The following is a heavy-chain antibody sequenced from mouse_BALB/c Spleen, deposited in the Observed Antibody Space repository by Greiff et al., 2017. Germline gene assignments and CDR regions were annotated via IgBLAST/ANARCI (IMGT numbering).Heavy chain of an antibody. V-gene: IGHV2-2*02. J-gene: IGHJ4*01. Sequence: QVQLKESGPGLVQPSQSLSITCTVSGFSLTSYGVHWVRQSPGKGLEWLGVLWSGGSTDYNAAFISRLSISKDNSKSQVFFKMNSLQANDTAIYYCARKGGYYYGSSDYAMDYWGQGTSVTVSS. CDR2: LWSGGST. CDR1: GFSLTSYG. D-gene: IGHD1-1*01. CDR3: ARKGGYYYGSSDYAMDY.